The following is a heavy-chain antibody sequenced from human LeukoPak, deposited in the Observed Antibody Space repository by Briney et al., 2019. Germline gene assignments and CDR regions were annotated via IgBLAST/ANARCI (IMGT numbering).Heavy chain of an antibody. CDR2: VYYTGRT. V-gene: IGHV4-39*07. Sequence: SETLSLTCTVSAGSVSNSDFHWGWVRQTPWRGLEWIGSVYYTGRTDYTPSFQSRVTVSVDTSKNQFSLKLSSVTAADTAVYYCARAKFQYQLPRFLDSYYMDVWGKGTTVTISS. J-gene: IGHJ6*03. CDR1: AGSVSNSDFH. D-gene: IGHD2-2*01. CDR3: ARAKFQYQLPRFLDSYYMDV.